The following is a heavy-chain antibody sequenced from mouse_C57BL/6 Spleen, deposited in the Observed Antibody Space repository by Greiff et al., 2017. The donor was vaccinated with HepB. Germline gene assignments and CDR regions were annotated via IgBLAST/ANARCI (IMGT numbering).Heavy chain of an antibody. V-gene: IGHV1-53*01. CDR3: ARTGNYEAWFAY. Sequence: VQLQQPGTELVKPGASVKLSCKASGYTFTSYWMHWVKQRPGQGLEWIGNINPSNGGTNYNEKFKSKATLTVDKSSSPAYMQLSSLTSEDSAVYYCARTGNYEAWFAYWGQGTLVTVSA. CDR2: INPSNGGT. J-gene: IGHJ3*01. D-gene: IGHD2-1*01. CDR1: GYTFTSYW.